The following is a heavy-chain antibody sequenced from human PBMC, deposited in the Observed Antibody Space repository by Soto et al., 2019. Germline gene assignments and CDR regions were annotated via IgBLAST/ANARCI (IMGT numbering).Heavy chain of an antibody. CDR3: ARAGDWNYVYDF. D-gene: IGHD1-7*01. Sequence: GGSLRLSCAASGFTFSSYAMHWVRQAPGKGLEWVAVISYDGSNKYYADSVKGRFTISRDNTKNTVFLQMNSLRDEDTAVYYCARAGDWNYVYDFWGQGTLVTVSS. CDR1: GFTFSSYA. V-gene: IGHV3-30-3*01. J-gene: IGHJ4*02. CDR2: ISYDGSNK.